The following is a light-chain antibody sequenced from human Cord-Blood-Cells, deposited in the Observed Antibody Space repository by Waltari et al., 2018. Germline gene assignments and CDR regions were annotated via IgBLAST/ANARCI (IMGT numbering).Light chain of an antibody. J-gene: IGLJ2*01. CDR3: SSYAGSNNVV. Sequence: QSALTQPPSASGSPGQSVTISCTGTSSDVGGYNYASWYQQHPGKAPKLMIYEVSKRPSGVPVRFSGSKSGNTASLTVSGLQAEDEADYYCSSYAGSNNVVFGGGTKLTVL. V-gene: IGLV2-8*01. CDR2: EVS. CDR1: SSDVGGYNY.